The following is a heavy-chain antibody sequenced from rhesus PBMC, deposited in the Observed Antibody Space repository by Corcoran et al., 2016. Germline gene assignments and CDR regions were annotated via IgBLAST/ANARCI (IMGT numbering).Heavy chain of an antibody. D-gene: IGHD1-20*01. CDR3: TRGGWNINFDY. CDR2: NSPNNGNK. CDR1: GYTFTRSY. Sequence: QVQLVQSGGEITHPGASVQLYCKASGYTFTRSYMHLVRQAPGHGLEWIGLNSPNNGNKGYAQNFQGRVTITTDTSTSTGYMERSSLRSEDTAVYYCTRGGWNINFDYWGQGVLVTVSS. V-gene: IGHV1-180*01. J-gene: IGHJ4*01.